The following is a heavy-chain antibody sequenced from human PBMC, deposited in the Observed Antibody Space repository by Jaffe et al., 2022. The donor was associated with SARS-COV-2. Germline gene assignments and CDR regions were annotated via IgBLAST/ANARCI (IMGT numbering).Heavy chain of an antibody. CDR2: INSDGSST. CDR1: GFTFSSYW. J-gene: IGHJ6*03. D-gene: IGHD2-21*02. V-gene: IGHV3-74*01. CDR3: ARDKGGGTVTAHYYYYYYMDV. Sequence: EVQVVESGGGLVQPGGSLRLSCVASGFTFSSYWMHWVRQAPGKGLVWVSRINSDGSSTSHADSVKGRFTISRDNAKNTLYLQMNSLRAEDTAVYYCARDKGGGTVTAHYYYYYYMDVWGKGTTVTVSS.